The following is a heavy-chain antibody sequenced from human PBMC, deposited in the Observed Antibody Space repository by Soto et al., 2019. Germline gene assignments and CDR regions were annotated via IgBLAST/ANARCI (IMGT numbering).Heavy chain of an antibody. CDR2: IYWDDDK. V-gene: IGHV2-5*02. Sequence: QITLKESGPTRVKPTQTLALTCTFSGFSLTTSGVGVGWIRQTPGKALEWLAVIYWDDDKRYSPSLKSRLTFTKDTSNNHVVLTMAYMDPVDTGTYFCAHRGYMYGNWDHGYFDYWGQGTLVTVSS. CDR1: GFSLTTSGVG. CDR3: AHRGYMYGNWDHGYFDY. J-gene: IGHJ4*02. D-gene: IGHD7-27*01.